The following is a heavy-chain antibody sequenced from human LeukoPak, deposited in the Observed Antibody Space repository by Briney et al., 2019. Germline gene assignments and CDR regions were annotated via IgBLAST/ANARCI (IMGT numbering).Heavy chain of an antibody. CDR3: ATGKRYAFDY. D-gene: IGHD3-9*01. J-gene: IGHJ4*02. Sequence: GGSLRLSCAASAFTFSSCSMNCVRQDPVKGLEWISNIRTTAEGAKYAYYADSVKGRVTISRDDALYLHMNSLRDDDTAVYYCATGKRYAFDYWGQGILVTVSS. V-gene: IGHV3-48*02. CDR2: IRTTAEGAKYA. CDR1: AFTFSSCS.